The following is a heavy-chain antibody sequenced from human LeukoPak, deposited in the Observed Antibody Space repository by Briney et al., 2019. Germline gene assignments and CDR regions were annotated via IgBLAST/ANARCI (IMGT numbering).Heavy chain of an antibody. CDR1: GGSISSYY. CDR2: IYYSGST. V-gene: IGHV4-59*01. CDR3: ARGKLGYCSGGSCYSYWFDP. D-gene: IGHD2-15*01. Sequence: SETLSLTCTVSGGSISSYYWSWIRQPPGKGLEWIGYIYYSGSTNYNPSLKSRVTISVDTSKNQFSLKLSSVTAADTAVCYCARGKLGYCSGGSCYSYWFDPWGQGTLVTVSS. J-gene: IGHJ5*02.